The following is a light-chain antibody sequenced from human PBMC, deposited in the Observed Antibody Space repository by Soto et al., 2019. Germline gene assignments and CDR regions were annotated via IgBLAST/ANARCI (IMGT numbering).Light chain of an antibody. CDR3: QQYNTWPLPSES. CDR1: QTVAKN. Sequence: EIVMTQSPAILSVSPGERATLSCRASQTVAKNLACYQQKPGQPPRLLIYGATTRATDVPARFSGSGSGTEFTLTISSLQSEDFAIYYCQQYNTWPLPSESVGPGTKVDIK. V-gene: IGKV3D-15*01. J-gene: IGKJ3*01. CDR2: GAT.